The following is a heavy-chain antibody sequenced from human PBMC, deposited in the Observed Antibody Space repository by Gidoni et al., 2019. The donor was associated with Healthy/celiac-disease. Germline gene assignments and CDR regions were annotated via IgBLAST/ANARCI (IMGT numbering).Heavy chain of an antibody. V-gene: IGHV3-9*01. D-gene: IGHD5-12*01. Sequence: EVQLVESGGGLVQPGRSLRPSCAASGFTFADYAMHWVRQAPGKGLEWVSGISWNSGSIGYADSVKGRFTISRDNAKSSLYLHMNSLRAEDTALYYCAKVLTTGRDGYNREYYFDYWGQGTLVTVSS. CDR2: ISWNSGSI. J-gene: IGHJ4*02. CDR1: GFTFADYA. CDR3: AKVLTTGRDGYNREYYFDY.